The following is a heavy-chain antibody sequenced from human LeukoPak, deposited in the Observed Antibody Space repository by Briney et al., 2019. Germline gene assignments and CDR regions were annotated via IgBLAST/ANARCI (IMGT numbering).Heavy chain of an antibody. J-gene: IGHJ4*02. CDR2: IDWDSSRT. CDR1: GFTFHNHA. V-gene: IGHV3-43D*04. Sequence: GGSLRLSCAASGFTFHNHAMHWVRQAPGKGPEWVSLIDWDSSRTYYRESVKGRFTISRDNSKNSLFLQMNSLRAEDTALYYCARGELPTDWLTDFWGQGTLVTVST. CDR3: ARGELPTDWLTDF. D-gene: IGHD3-9*01.